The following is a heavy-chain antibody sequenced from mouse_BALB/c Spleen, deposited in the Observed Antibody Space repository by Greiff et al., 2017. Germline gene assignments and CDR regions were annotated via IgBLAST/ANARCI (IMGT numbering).Heavy chain of an antibody. J-gene: IGHJ4*01. CDR3: TRESGAYAMDY. CDR1: GYTFTSYY. CDR2: INPSNGGT. V-gene: IGHV1S81*02. D-gene: IGHD1-3*01. Sequence: QVQLQQSGAELVKPGASVKLSCKASGYTFTSYYMYWVKQRPGQGLEWIGEINPSNGGTNFNEKFKSKATLTVDKSSSTAYMQLSSLTSEDSAVYYCTRESGAYAMDYWGQGTSVTVSS.